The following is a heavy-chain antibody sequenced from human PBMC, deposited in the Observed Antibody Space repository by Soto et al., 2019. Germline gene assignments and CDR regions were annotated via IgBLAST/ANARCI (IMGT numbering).Heavy chain of an antibody. CDR2: IYPGESDT. CDR3: ARPRNDKGYYYMDV. CDR1: GYSFPSYW. V-gene: IGHV5-51*01. Sequence: PXXSLKICWKGSGYSFPSYWIDWVRQMPGKGLEWMGIIYPGESDTRYSPSFQGQVTISADKSISTAYLQWSSLKASDTAMYYCARPRNDKGYYYMDVWGKGTTVTVSS. J-gene: IGHJ6*03. D-gene: IGHD1-1*01.